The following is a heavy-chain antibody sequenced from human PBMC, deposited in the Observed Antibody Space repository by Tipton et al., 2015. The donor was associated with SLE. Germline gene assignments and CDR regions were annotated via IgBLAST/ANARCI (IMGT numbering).Heavy chain of an antibody. J-gene: IGHJ1*01. CDR2: IYYSGGT. CDR1: GGSITSSDFS. V-gene: IGHV4-39*07. Sequence: TLSLTCSVSGGSITSSDFSWVWIRQPPGEGLESIGTIYYSGGTSYNPSLRSRVTISVDTSKNQFSLKLSSVTAADTAVYYCASVPKRGSTWHAEYFQHWGPGTLVTVSS. CDR3: ASVPKRGSTWHAEYFQH. D-gene: IGHD6-13*01.